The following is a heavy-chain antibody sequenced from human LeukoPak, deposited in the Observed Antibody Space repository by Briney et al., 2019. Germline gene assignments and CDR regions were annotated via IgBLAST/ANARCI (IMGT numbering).Heavy chain of an antibody. CDR1: GFTFNTAW. D-gene: IGHD3-16*01. Sequence: GGSPRLSCAASGFTFNTAWMHWVRQAPGKGLVWVSRIYSDGSATTYAEFVKGRFTISRDNAKNTLYLQMNSLRIEDTAVYYCATDSGHSFSYWGQGTKVTVSA. CDR3: ATDSGHSFSY. CDR2: IYSDGSAT. J-gene: IGHJ3*01. V-gene: IGHV3-74*03.